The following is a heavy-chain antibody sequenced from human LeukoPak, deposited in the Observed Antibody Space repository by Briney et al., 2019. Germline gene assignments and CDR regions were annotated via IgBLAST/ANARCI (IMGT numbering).Heavy chain of an antibody. D-gene: IGHD5-24*01. CDR2: IYFGDSDT. Sequence: GESLKISCKASGHSFTSSWLAWVRQMPRKGLEWMGGIYFGDSDTRYSPSFEGQVTISADDSISTAYLQWSSLKASATAMYFCARLEMRAGAGDYYMDVWGTGTTVTVSS. CDR3: ARLEMRAGAGDYYMDV. V-gene: IGHV5-51*01. CDR1: GHSFTSSW. J-gene: IGHJ6*03.